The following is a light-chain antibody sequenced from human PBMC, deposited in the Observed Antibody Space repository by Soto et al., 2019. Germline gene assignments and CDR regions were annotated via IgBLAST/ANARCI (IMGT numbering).Light chain of an antibody. CDR2: DVS. CDR3: SSYTSSSIVV. V-gene: IGLV2-14*03. J-gene: IGLJ2*01. Sequence: QSALTQPASVCGSPGQSITISCTGTSSDIGSYNYVSWYQQHPGKAPKLMIYDVSNRPSGVSNRFSGSKSGNTASLAISGLQAEDEADYYCSSYTSSSIVVFGGGTKLTVL. CDR1: SSDIGSYNY.